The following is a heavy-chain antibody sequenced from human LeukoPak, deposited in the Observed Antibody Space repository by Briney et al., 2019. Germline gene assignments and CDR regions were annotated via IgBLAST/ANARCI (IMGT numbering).Heavy chain of an antibody. CDR3: AKDLFSEFDY. D-gene: IGHD1-14*01. J-gene: IGHJ4*02. CDR2: ISATAYTT. CDR1: GFTFDNYA. V-gene: IGHV3-23*01. Sequence: GGSLRLSCAASGFTFDNYAMSWVRQAPGKGLEWVSAISATAYTTHYADSVRGRFTISRDNSRNTLFLQMSSLRVEDTAVYYCAKDLFSEFDYWGQGTLVTVSS.